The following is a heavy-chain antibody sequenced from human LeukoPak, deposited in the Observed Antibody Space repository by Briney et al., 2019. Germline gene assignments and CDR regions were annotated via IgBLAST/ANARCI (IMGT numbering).Heavy chain of an antibody. J-gene: IGHJ4*02. CDR2: IDGPASNI. CDR3: TTYGRNGYRGYF. Sequence: GGSLRLSCAASGFIFSSFSISWVRQAPGKGLEWVSYIDGPASNIYYADSVKGRFTISRDNDKYSVHLQMSSLRAEDTGVYYCTTYGRNGYRGYFWGQGTLVTVSS. D-gene: IGHD5-24*01. V-gene: IGHV3-48*03. CDR1: GFIFSSFS.